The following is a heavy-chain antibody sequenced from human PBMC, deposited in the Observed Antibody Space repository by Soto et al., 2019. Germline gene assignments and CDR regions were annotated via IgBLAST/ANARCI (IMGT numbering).Heavy chain of an antibody. CDR3: APGSSYGLFDY. CDR1: GFTFSSYA. Sequence: GGALRLSCAASGFTFSSYAMSWVRQAPGKGLEWVSAMSGSGGSTYYADSVKGRFTTPRDNTKNTLYLPMNRLRAAAPAVYSCAPGSSYGLFDYWGQRPLVTASS. D-gene: IGHD5-18*01. J-gene: IGHJ4*02. CDR2: MSGSGGST. V-gene: IGHV3-23*01.